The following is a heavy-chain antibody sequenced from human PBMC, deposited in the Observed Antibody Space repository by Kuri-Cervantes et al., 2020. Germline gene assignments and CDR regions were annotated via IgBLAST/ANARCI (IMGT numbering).Heavy chain of an antibody. V-gene: IGHV1-8*02. CDR1: GYAFTGND. CDR3: ARDRLRTMSGPGY. CDR2: MNPNSGNT. Sequence: ASVKVSCKASGYAFTGNDINWVRQATGQGLEWMGWMNPNSGNTGYAQKFQGRVTMTRDTAISTAYMELSSLRSEDTAVYYCARDRLRTMSGPGYWGQGTLVTVSS. D-gene: IGHD3-22*01. J-gene: IGHJ4*02.